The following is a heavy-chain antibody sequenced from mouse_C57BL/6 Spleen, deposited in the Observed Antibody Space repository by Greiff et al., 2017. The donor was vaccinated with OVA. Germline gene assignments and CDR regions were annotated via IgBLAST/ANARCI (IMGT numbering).Heavy chain of an antibody. CDR1: GYAFSSYW. Sequence: VQLQQSGAELVKPGASVKISCTASGYAFSSYWMNWVKQRPGKGLEWIGQIYPGDGDTNYNGKFKGKATLTADKSSSTAYMQLSSLTSEDSAVYFCARGQGYYYFDYWGQGTTLTVSS. J-gene: IGHJ2*01. CDR2: IYPGDGDT. V-gene: IGHV1-80*01. CDR3: ARGQGYYYFDY. D-gene: IGHD2-3*01.